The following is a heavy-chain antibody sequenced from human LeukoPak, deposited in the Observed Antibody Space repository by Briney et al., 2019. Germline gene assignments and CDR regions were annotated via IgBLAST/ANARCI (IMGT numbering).Heavy chain of an antibody. V-gene: IGHV1-69*05. J-gene: IGHJ4*02. D-gene: IGHD1-1*01. Sequence: SVKVSCKASGGTFSSYAISWVRQAPGQGLEWMGGIIPMFGTANYAQKFQGRVTITTDESASTAYMELSSLRSEDTAVYYCARGPELERFDYWGQGTLVTVSS. CDR2: IIPMFGTA. CDR3: ARGPELERFDY. CDR1: GGTFSSYA.